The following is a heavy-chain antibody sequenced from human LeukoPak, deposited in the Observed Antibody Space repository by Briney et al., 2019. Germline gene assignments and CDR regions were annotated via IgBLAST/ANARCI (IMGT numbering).Heavy chain of an antibody. CDR2: IYYSGST. V-gene: IGHV4-39*01. J-gene: IGHJ4*02. CDR1: GGSISSGSYY. Sequence: PSETLSLTCTVSGGSISSGSYYWGWIRQPPGKGLEWIGSIYYSGSTYYNPSLKSRVTISVDTSKNQFSLKLSSVTAADTAVYYCASPSDTVSYDLPYFDYWGQGTLVTVSS. CDR3: ASPSDTVSYDLPYFDY. D-gene: IGHD3/OR15-3a*01.